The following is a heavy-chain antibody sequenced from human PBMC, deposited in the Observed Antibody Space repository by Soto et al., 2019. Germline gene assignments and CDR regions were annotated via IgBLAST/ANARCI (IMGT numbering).Heavy chain of an antibody. CDR2: INPSGGST. CDR1: GYTFTSYY. D-gene: IGHD6-19*01. J-gene: IGHJ4*02. V-gene: IGHV1-46*01. CDR3: ARDSPDSSGWYGPPDY. Sequence: ASVKVSCKASGYTFTSYYMHWVRQAPGQGLEWMGIINPSGGSTSYAQKFQGRVTMTRDTSTSTVYMELSSLRSEDTAVYYCARDSPDSSGWYGPPDYWGQGTLVTVS.